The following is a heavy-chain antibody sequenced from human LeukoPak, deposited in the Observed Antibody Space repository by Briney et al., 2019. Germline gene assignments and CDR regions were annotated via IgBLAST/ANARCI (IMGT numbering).Heavy chain of an antibody. CDR1: GGSFSGYY. CDR3: ARQGDGYCSSTNCLYTFDY. D-gene: IGHD2-2*03. V-gene: IGHV4-34*01. Sequence: SETLSLTCAVYGGSFSGYYWSWIRQPPGKGLEWIGEINHSGSTNYNPSLKSRVTISVDTSKNQFSLKLSSVTAADTAVYYCARQGDGYCSSTNCLYTFDYWGQGILVTVSS. J-gene: IGHJ4*02. CDR2: INHSGST.